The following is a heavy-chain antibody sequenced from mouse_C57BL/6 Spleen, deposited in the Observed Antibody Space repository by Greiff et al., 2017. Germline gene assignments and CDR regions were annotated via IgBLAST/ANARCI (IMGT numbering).Heavy chain of an antibody. V-gene: IGHV1-50*01. Sequence: QVQLQQPGAELVKPGASVQLSCKASGYTFTSYWMQWVKQRPGQGLEWIGEIDPSDSYTNYNQKFKGKATLTVDTSSSTAYMQLSSLTSEDSAVYYCASRGSVDYWGQGTTLTVSS. CDR1: GYTFTSYW. CDR2: IDPSDSYT. J-gene: IGHJ2*01. D-gene: IGHD3-3*01. CDR3: ASRGSVDY.